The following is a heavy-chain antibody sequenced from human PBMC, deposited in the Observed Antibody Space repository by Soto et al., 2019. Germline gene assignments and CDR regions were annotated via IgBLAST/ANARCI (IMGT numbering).Heavy chain of an antibody. D-gene: IGHD3-10*01. V-gene: IGHV4-34*01. CDR1: GGSFSGYY. J-gene: IGHJ5*02. CDR3: ARVRRTYGSGSLNWFDP. Sequence: SETLSLTCAVYGGSFSGYYWSWIRQPPGKGLEWIGEINHSGSTNYNPSLKSRVTISVDTSKNQFSLKLSSVTAADTAVYYCARVRRTYGSGSLNWFDPWGQGTLVTVCS. CDR2: INHSGST.